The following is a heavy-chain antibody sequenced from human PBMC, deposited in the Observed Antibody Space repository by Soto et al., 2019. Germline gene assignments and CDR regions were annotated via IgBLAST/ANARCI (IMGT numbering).Heavy chain of an antibody. CDR2: ISAYNGNT. J-gene: IGHJ3*02. CDR3: ARDGIVVVTTDAFDI. D-gene: IGHD2-21*02. CDR1: GYTFTSYG. V-gene: IGHV1-18*01. Sequence: ASVKVSCKASGYTFTSYGISWARQAPGQGLEWMGWISAYNGNTNYAQKLQGRVTMTTDTSTSTAYMELRSLRSDDTAVYYCARDGIVVVTTDAFDIWGQGTMVTVSS.